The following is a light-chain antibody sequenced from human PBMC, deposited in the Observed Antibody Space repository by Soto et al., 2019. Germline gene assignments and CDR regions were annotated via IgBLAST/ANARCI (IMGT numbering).Light chain of an antibody. CDR1: QSVSSSS. J-gene: IGKJ3*01. CDR2: GAS. Sequence: EIVLTQSPGTLSLSPGERATLSCRASQSVSSSSLAWYQQKPGQAPRLLIYGASSRATGIPDRFSGSGSGTDFTLTISRLEPEDFAVYWCQQYGISPGVTFGPGTKVEIK. CDR3: QQYGISPGVT. V-gene: IGKV3-20*01.